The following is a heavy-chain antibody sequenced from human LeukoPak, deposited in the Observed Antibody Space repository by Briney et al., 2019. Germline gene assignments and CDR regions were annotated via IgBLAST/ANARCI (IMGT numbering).Heavy chain of an antibody. CDR3: TRHGYYDSSGYPVLGTTRDY. D-gene: IGHD3-22*01. J-gene: IGHJ4*02. CDR2: IRSKANSYST. Sequence: GGSLRLSXAASGFTFSGSAMHWVRQPSGKGLEWVGRIRSKANSYSTAYAASVKGRFTISRDDSKNTAYLQMNSLKTEDTAVYYCTRHGYYDSSGYPVLGTTRDYWGQGTLVTVSS. V-gene: IGHV3-73*01. CDR1: GFTFSGSA.